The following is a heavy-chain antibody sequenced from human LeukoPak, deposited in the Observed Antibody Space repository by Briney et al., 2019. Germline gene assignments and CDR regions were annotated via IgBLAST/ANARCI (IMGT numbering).Heavy chain of an antibody. CDR3: ARAKKYCSSTSCYAGGRFDP. CDR2: IYHSGST. D-gene: IGHD2-2*01. CDR1: GGSISSSNW. J-gene: IGHJ5*02. Sequence: SGTLSLTCAVSGGSISSSNWWRWVRQPPGKGLEWIGEIYHSGSTNYNPSLKSRVTISVDKSKNQFSLKLSSVTAADTAVYYCARAKKYCSSTSCYAGGRFDPWGQGTLVTVSS. V-gene: IGHV4-4*02.